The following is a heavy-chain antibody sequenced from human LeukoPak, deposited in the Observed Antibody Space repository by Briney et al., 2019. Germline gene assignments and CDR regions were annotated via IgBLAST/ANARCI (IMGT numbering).Heavy chain of an antibody. CDR2: IYPGDSDT. CDR3: ARRRDGYFDY. D-gene: IGHD5-24*01. V-gene: IGHV5-51*01. J-gene: IGHJ4*02. Sequence: GESLKISCKGSGYSFTSFWVAWVRQMPGKGLEWMGIIYPGDSDTRYRPSFQGQVTISADKSISTAYLQWSSLKASDTAMYYCARRRDGYFDYWGQGTLVTVSS. CDR1: GYSFTSFW.